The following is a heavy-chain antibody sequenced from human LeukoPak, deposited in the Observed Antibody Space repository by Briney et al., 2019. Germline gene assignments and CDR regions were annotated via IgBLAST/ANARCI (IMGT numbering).Heavy chain of an antibody. D-gene: IGHD6-13*01. CDR1: GGSISSSNW. CDR2: IFHGGNT. J-gene: IGHJ4*02. Sequence: SSETLSLTCAVSGGSISSSNWWSWVRQPPGKGLEWIGEIFHGGNTNYNPSLKSRVTISVDKSNNQFSLKLSSVTAADTAVYYCARNKESNSWYPVFDYWGQGTLVTVSS. V-gene: IGHV4-4*02. CDR3: ARNKESNSWYPVFDY.